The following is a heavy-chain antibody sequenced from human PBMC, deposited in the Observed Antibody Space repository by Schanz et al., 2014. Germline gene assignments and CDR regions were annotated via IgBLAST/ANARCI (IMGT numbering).Heavy chain of an antibody. CDR3: ARDSYSSGWSYFDY. J-gene: IGHJ4*02. CDR2: INPNSGGT. V-gene: IGHV1-2*06. D-gene: IGHD6-13*01. Sequence: QVKLEQSGAEVKKPGASVKVSCKASGYTFTDYYMHWVRQAPGQGLEWMGRINPNSGGTNYAQKFQGRVTMTRDTSMSTAYMELSSLRYDDTAVYYCARDSYSSGWSYFDYWGQGTLVTVSS. CDR1: GYTFTDYY.